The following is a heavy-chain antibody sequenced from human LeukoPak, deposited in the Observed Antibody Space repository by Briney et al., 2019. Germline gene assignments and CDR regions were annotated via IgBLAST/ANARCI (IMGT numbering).Heavy chain of an antibody. J-gene: IGHJ5*02. V-gene: IGHV3-9*01. CDR2: ISWNSGSI. CDR3: AKSPAGYSYGSWFDP. Sequence: PGGSLRVSCAASGFTFDDYAMHWVRQAPGKGLEWVSGISWNSGSIGYADSVKGRFTISRDDAKNSLYLQMNSLRAEDTALYYCAKSPAGYSYGSWFDPWGQGTLVTVSS. CDR1: GFTFDDYA. D-gene: IGHD5-18*01.